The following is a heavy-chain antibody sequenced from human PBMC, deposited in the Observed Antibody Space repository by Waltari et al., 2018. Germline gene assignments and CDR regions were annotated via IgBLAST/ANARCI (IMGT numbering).Heavy chain of an antibody. CDR2: INSDGSST. V-gene: IGHV3-74*01. J-gene: IGHJ4*02. D-gene: IGHD6-19*01. Sequence: EVQLVESGGGLIQPGGSLSLSCAASGFTFSSYWMHWVRQAPGKGLGWVSRINSDGSSTSYADSVKGRFTISRDNAKNTLYLQMNSLRAEDTAVYYCARDSSGWYEVRYYFDYWGQGTLVTVSS. CDR1: GFTFSSYW. CDR3: ARDSSGWYEVRYYFDY.